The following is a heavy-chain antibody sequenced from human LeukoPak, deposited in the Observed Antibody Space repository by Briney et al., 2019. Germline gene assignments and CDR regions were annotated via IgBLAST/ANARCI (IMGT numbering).Heavy chain of an antibody. J-gene: IGHJ4*02. Sequence: SLRLSCAASGFTFDDYAMHWVRQAPGKGLEWVSGISWNSGSIGYADSVKGRFTISRDNAKNSLYLQMNSLRAEDTALYYCAKGPRLRLGELSPSGPVDYWGQGTLVTVSS. D-gene: IGHD3-16*02. CDR2: ISWNSGSI. CDR3: AKGPRLRLGELSPSGPVDY. CDR1: GFTFDDYA. V-gene: IGHV3-9*01.